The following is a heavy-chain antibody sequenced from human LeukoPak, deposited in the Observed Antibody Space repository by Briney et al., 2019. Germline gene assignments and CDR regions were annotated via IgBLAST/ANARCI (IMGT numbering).Heavy chain of an antibody. CDR3: ARGRFKGAEFDP. Sequence: KTSETLSLTCAVSGDSISSGGYSWNWIRQPPGKGLEWIGYIYYSGSTNYNPSLKSRVTISIDTSKNQFSLKLSSVTAADTAVYYCARGRFKGAEFDPWGQGTLVTVSS. J-gene: IGHJ5*02. CDR1: GDSISSGGYS. D-gene: IGHD1-26*01. CDR2: IYYSGST. V-gene: IGHV4-61*08.